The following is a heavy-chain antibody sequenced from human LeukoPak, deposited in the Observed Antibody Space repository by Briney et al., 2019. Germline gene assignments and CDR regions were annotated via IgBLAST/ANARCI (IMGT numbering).Heavy chain of an antibody. CDR3: ARHFTAMASFDF. D-gene: IGHD5-18*01. Sequence: GGSLRLSCAASGFTFDDYAMHWVRQTPGKGLEWVSYISSSSSTIYYADSVKGRFTISRDNAKNSLYLQMNSLRDEDTAVYYCARHFTAMASFDFWGQGTLVTVSS. CDR1: GFTFDDYA. CDR2: ISSSSSTI. V-gene: IGHV3-48*02. J-gene: IGHJ4*01.